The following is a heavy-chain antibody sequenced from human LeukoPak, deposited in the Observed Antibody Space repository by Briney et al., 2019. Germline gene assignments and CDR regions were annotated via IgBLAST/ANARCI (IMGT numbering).Heavy chain of an antibody. J-gene: IGHJ4*02. CDR1: GFTFSSYG. CDR3: AKDGKLDLDY. CDR2: IRYDGSNK. D-gene: IGHD1-1*01. Sequence: GGSLRLSCAASGFTFSSYGMRWVRQAPGKGLEWVAFIRYDGSNKYYADSVKGRFTISRDNSKNTLYLQMNSLRAEDTAVYYCAKDGKLDLDYWGQGTLVTVSS. V-gene: IGHV3-30*02.